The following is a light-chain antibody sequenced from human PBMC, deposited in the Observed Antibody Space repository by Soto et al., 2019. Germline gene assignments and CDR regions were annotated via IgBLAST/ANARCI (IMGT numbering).Light chain of an antibody. J-gene: IGKJ1*01. CDR2: DAS. CDR3: QQRSNWPPWT. CDR1: QSVSSY. Sequence: DIVLTQSPATLSLPPGERATLSCRASQSVSSYLAWYQQKPGQAPRLLIYDASNRATGIPARFSGSGSGTDFTLTISSLEPEDFAVYYCQQRSNWPPWTFGQGTKVDIK. V-gene: IGKV3-11*01.